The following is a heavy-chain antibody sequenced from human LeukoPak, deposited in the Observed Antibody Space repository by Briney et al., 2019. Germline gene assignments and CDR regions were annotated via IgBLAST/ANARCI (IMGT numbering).Heavy chain of an antibody. V-gene: IGHV1-69*05. Sequence: GASVKVSCKASRGTFSSYAISWVRQAPGQGLEWMGGIIPIFGTANYAQKFQGRVTITTDESTSTAYMELSSLRSEDTAVYYCARVNRGPYFDWLGPDYYYYIDVWGKGTTVTVSS. J-gene: IGHJ6*03. CDR2: IIPIFGTA. CDR3: ARVNRGPYFDWLGPDYYYYIDV. D-gene: IGHD3-9*01. CDR1: RGTFSSYA.